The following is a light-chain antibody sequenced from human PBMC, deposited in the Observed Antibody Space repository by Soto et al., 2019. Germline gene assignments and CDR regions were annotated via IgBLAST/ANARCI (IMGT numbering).Light chain of an antibody. CDR2: GAS. CDR3: QQCFSTPLLT. V-gene: IGKV1-39*01. CDR1: QSISTF. Sequence: DIPTTQAPSSLSASVGDRRAITCRASQSISTFLNWYQQKPGKAPKLLIYGASNLESGVPSTFSGSGSGTDFTLTISSLQPEDFATYYCQQCFSTPLLTFGGGTKVEIK. J-gene: IGKJ4*01.